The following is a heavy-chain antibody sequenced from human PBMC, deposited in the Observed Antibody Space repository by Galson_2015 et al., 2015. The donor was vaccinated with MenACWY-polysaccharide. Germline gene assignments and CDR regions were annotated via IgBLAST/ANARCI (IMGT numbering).Heavy chain of an antibody. D-gene: IGHD1-1*01. V-gene: IGHV3-23*01. CDR1: GFTFSSYA. Sequence: SLRLSCAASGFTFSSYAMSWVRQAPGKGLEWVLGISGSGGSTYHADSVEGRFTISRDNSKNTLYLQINNLRGEDTAVYYCARSRRTTMLWDGMDVWGQGTTVTVSS. CDR2: ISGSGGST. J-gene: IGHJ6*02. CDR3: ARSRRTTMLWDGMDV.